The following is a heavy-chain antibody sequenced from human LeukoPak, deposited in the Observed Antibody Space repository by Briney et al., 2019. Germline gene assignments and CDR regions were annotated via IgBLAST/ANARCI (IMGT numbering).Heavy chain of an antibody. CDR2: IYYSGST. CDR3: ARAPLGGYYSYYFDY. Sequence: PSETLSLTCTVSGGSINSYHWSWIRQPPGKGLEWIGYIYYSGSTNYNPSLKSRVTISLDTSKNQFSLKLSSVTAADTAVYYCARAPLGGYYSYYFDYWGQGTLVTVSS. D-gene: IGHD3-22*01. CDR1: GGSINSYH. J-gene: IGHJ4*02. V-gene: IGHV4-59*12.